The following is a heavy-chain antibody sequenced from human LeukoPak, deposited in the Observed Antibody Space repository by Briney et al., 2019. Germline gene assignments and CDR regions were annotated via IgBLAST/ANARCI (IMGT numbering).Heavy chain of an antibody. CDR2: LSGRGSNT. D-gene: IGHD6-13*01. CDR1: GFNFTNYA. CDR3: AKDSRGGPDYLAAAGYYYGMDV. J-gene: IGHJ6*02. V-gene: IGHV3-23*01. Sequence: PGGSLRLSCAASGFNFTNYAMSWVRQAPAKGLEWVSALSGRGSNTYYADSVKGRFTISRDNSKNTLYLQMNSLRAEDTAVHYCAKDSRGGPDYLAAAGYYYGMDVWGQGTTVTVSS.